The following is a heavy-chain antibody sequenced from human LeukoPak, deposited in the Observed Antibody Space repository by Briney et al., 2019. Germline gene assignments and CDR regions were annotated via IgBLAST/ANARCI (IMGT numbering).Heavy chain of an antibody. D-gene: IGHD3-16*02. Sequence: SVKVSCKAFGGSFSSEAISWVRQAPGQGLEWMGGIIPIFGTANYAQKFQGRVTITTDESTSTAYMELSSLRSEDTAVYYCARDRLRLGELSSHLYFDYWGQGTLVTVSS. CDR3: ARDRLRLGELSSHLYFDY. V-gene: IGHV1-69*05. CDR2: IIPIFGTA. CDR1: GGSFSSEA. J-gene: IGHJ4*02.